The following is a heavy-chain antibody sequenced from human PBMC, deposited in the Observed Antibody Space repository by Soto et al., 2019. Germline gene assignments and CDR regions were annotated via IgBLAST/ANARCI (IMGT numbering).Heavy chain of an antibody. CDR3: AHRKLATIAFDC. CDR1: GFSLSTSGVG. D-gene: IGHD5-12*01. CDR2: IYWDDDK. Sequence: SGPTLVNPTQTLTLTCTFSGFSLSTSGVGVGWIRQPPGKALEWLGFIYWDDDKRYSPSLKSRLTITKDTSKNQVVLTMTNMDPVDTATYYCAHRKLATIAFDCWGQGTLVTVSS. V-gene: IGHV2-5*02. J-gene: IGHJ4*02.